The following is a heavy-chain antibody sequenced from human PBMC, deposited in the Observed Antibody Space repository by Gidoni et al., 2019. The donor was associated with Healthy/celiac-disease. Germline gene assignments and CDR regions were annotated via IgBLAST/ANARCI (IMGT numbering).Heavy chain of an antibody. CDR2: ISSSGGST. D-gene: IGHD2-21*02. CDR1: GVTFSSYA. CDR3: AKDGVPYCGGDCHSDY. Sequence: EVQLLESGGGLVQPGGSPRLSCAAPGVTFSSYAMSWVRQAPGKGLGWVSAISSSGGSTYYADSVKGRFTISRDNSKNTLYLQMNSLRAEDTAVYYCAKDGVPYCGGDCHSDYWGQGTLVTVSS. J-gene: IGHJ4*02. V-gene: IGHV3-23*01.